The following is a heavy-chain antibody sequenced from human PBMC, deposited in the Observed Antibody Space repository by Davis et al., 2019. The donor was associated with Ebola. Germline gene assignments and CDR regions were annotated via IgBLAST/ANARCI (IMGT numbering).Heavy chain of an antibody. V-gene: IGHV3-69-1*01. CDR3: TRDFDWDGGY. Sequence: LSLTCAASGFTVSSNYITWVRQAPGEGLEWVSSITSNGYIYYADSVKGRFTISRDNAKNTLYLEMSSLRVEDTAVYYCTRDFDWDGGYWGRGTLVTVSS. CDR1: GFTVSSNY. CDR2: ITSNGYI. D-gene: IGHD3-16*01. J-gene: IGHJ4*02.